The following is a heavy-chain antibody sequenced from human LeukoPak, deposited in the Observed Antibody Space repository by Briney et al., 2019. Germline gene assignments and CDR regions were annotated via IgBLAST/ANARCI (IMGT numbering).Heavy chain of an antibody. CDR1: GGSISSSSYY. Sequence: PSETLSLTCTVSGGSISSSSYYWGRLRQPPGKGLEGFGNIYYSGSIYYNPSLKSRVTISVDTSKNHFSLKLSSVTAADTAVYYCARVPIPGWFDPWGQGTLVTVSS. D-gene: IGHD2-21*01. CDR3: ARVPIPGWFDP. V-gene: IGHV4-39*07. CDR2: IYYSGSI. J-gene: IGHJ5*02.